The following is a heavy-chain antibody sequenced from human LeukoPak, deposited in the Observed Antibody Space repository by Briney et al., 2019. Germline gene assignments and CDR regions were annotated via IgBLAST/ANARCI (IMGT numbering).Heavy chain of an antibody. CDR1: GGSISSGSYY. J-gene: IGHJ5*02. CDR2: IYTSGST. CDR3: ARAPWYYGSGVEA. D-gene: IGHD3-10*01. Sequence: SETLSLICTVSGGSISSGSYYWSWIRQPAGKGLEWIGRIYTSGSTNYNPSLKSRVTISVDTSKNQFSLKLSSVTAADTAVYYCARAPWYYGSGVEAWGQGTLVTVSS. V-gene: IGHV4-61*02.